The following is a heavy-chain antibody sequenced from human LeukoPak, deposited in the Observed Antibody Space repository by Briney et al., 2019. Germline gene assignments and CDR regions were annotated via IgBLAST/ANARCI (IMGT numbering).Heavy chain of an antibody. V-gene: IGHV4-59*01. J-gene: IGHJ6*03. CDR2: IYYSGST. CDR3: ARGIVVVTARRNYYYYMDV. CDR1: GGSISSYY. Sequence: SETLSLTCAVSGGSISSYYWSWIRQPPGKGLEWIGYIYYSGSTNYNPSLKSRVTISLDTSKNQFSLKLSSVTAADTAVYYCARGIVVVTARRNYYYYMDVWGKGTTVTVSS. D-gene: IGHD2-21*02.